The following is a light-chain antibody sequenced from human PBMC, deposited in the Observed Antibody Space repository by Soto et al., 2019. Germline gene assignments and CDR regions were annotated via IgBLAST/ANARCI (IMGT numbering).Light chain of an antibody. J-gene: IGLJ2*01. CDR2: EVS. V-gene: IGLV2-14*01. Sequence: QSALTQPASVSGSPGQSITISCTGTSSDVGGYNYVSWYQQHPGKAPKLMIYEVSNRPSGVSNRFSCSKSGNTASLTISGLQAEDEEDYYCSSSTGSSANVVFGGGTKLTVL. CDR3: SSSTGSSANVV. CDR1: SSDVGGYNY.